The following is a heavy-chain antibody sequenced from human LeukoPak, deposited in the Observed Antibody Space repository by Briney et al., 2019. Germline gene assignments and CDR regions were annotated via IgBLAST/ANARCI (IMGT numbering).Heavy chain of an antibody. D-gene: IGHD6-13*01. CDR2: ISPYSGGT. CDR3: ARVRGQQLGIIDY. CDR1: GYTFTGYY. J-gene: IGHJ4*02. Sequence: GASVKVSCKASGYTFTGYYMHWVRQAPGQGLEWMGWISPYSGGTDYAQNFQGRVTMTRDTSISTAYMELTRLTSDDTAVYYCARVRGQQLGIIDYWGQGSLVTVSS. V-gene: IGHV1-2*02.